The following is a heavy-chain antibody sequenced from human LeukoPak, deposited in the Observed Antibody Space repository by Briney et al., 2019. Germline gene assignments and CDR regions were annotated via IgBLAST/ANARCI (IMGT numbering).Heavy chain of an antibody. CDR1: GFIVSNTY. V-gene: IGHV3-53*01. Sequence: GGSPRLSCAASGFIVSNTYMTWVRQAPGKGLEWVSVIHNDGSTYYADSVKGRFTVSPDHSKNMVFLRMNSLRVEDTAVYFCARHYYDSSGYLDYWGQGTLVAVSS. CDR3: ARHYYDSSGYLDY. D-gene: IGHD3-22*01. J-gene: IGHJ4*02. CDR2: IHNDGST.